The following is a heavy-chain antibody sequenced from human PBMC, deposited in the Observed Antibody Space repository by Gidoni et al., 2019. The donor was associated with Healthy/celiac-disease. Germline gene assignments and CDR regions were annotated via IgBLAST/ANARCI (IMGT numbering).Heavy chain of an antibody. D-gene: IGHD2-15*01. CDR2: FDPEDGET. V-gene: IGHV1-24*01. J-gene: IGHJ4*02. CDR3: ATSLGYCSGGSCTGFDY. CDR1: GYTLTALS. Sequence: QLVQSGAAVKKPGASVKVSCKVSGYTLTALSMHWVRQAPGKGLEWMGGFDPEDGETIYAQKFQGRVTMTEDTSTDTAYMELSSLRAEDTAVYYCATSLGYCSGGSCTGFDYWGQGTLVTVSS.